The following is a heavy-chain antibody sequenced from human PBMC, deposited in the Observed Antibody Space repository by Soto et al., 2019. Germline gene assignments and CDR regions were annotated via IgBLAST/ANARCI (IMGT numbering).Heavy chain of an antibody. D-gene: IGHD4-17*01. CDR1: GGTISNYY. V-gene: IGHV4-59*01. J-gene: IGHJ4*02. CDR3: TRVGGYYGDYPNFDY. CDR2: MYYSGST. Sequence: SETLFLTCTVSGGTISNYYWSWIRQPPGKGLEWMGYMYYSGSTKYNPSLKSRVTISVGTSKNQFFLKLNSVTAADTAVYYCTRVGGYYGDYPNFDYWGQGTLVTVSS.